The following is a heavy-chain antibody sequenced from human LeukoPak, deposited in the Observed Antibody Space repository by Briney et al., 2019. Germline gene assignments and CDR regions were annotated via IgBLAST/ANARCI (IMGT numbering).Heavy chain of an antibody. Sequence: GGSLRLSCAASGFTVSSNHMSWVRQAPGKGLEWVSVIYSGGSTDYADPVKGRFTISRDNLKNTLYLQMNSLRAEDTAVYYCARGPAGYNWGQGTLVTFSS. CDR3: ARGPAGYN. CDR2: IYSGGST. V-gene: IGHV3-53*01. J-gene: IGHJ4*02. D-gene: IGHD1-1*01. CDR1: GFTVSSNH.